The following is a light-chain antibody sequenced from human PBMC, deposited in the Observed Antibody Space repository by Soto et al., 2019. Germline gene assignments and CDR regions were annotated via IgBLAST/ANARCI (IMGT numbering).Light chain of an antibody. Sequence: EIVLTQSPATLSLSPGARATLSCRASQSVSSYLAWYQQKPGQAPRLLNYDASNRATGIPARFSGSGSGTDFTLTISSLEPEDFAVYYCQQRSNWPGITFGQGTRLEIK. CDR1: QSVSSY. J-gene: IGKJ5*01. V-gene: IGKV3-11*01. CDR3: QQRSNWPGIT. CDR2: DAS.